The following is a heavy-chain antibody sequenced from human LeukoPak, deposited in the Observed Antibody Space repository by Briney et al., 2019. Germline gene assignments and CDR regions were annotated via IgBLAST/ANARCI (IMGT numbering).Heavy chain of an antibody. Sequence: GASVKVSCKTSGGTFNNSAISWVRQAPGQGLEWLGGIMPLFGTAGYAQKFQGRVTITTDESTSTAYMELSSLRSEDTAVYYCARDPLAAAGPTLIFDHWGQGTLVTVSS. V-gene: IGHV1-69*05. CDR2: IMPLFGTA. D-gene: IGHD6-13*01. CDR1: GGTFNNSA. CDR3: ARDPLAAAGPTLIFDH. J-gene: IGHJ4*02.